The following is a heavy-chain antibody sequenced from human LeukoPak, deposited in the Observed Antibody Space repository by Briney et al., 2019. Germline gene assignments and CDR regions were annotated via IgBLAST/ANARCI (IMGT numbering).Heavy chain of an antibody. CDR3: AKSGITIFGVVAHYYMDV. D-gene: IGHD3-3*01. CDR1: GFTFSSYA. V-gene: IGHV3-23*01. J-gene: IGHJ6*03. Sequence: GGSLRLSCAASGFTFSSYAMSWVRQAPGKGLEWVSAISGSGGSTYYADSVKGRFTISRDNSKNTLYLQMNSLRAEDTAVYYCAKSGITIFGVVAHYYMDVWGKGTTVTVSS. CDR2: ISGSGGST.